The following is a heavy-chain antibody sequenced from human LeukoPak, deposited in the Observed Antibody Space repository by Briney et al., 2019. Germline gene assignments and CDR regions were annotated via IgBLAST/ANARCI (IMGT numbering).Heavy chain of an antibody. J-gene: IGHJ3*02. V-gene: IGHV7-4-1*02. CDR1: GYTFTKYG. Sequence: ASVKVSCKASGYTFTKYGITWVRQAPGQGLEWMGWINTNTGNPTYAQGFTGRFVFSLDTSVSTAYLQISSLKAEDTAVYYCARDCSSTSCYDAFAIWGQGTMVTVSS. CDR2: INTNTGNP. CDR3: ARDCSSTSCYDAFAI. D-gene: IGHD2-2*01.